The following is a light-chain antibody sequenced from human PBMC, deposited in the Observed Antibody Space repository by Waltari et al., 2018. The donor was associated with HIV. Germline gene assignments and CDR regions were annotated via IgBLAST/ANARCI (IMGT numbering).Light chain of an antibody. CDR1: NIGRRS. J-gene: IGLJ2*01. V-gene: IGLV3-21*04. CDR3: QVWDGDSNHVV. CDR2: YDI. Sequence: YMLTPPPSVSVAPGETARLTCEGDNIGRRSVQGYQQKAGQAPVLVIYYDIDRPSGIPERFSGTNSDNTATLNISRVDAGDEADYYCQVWDGDSNHVVFGGGTKLTVL.